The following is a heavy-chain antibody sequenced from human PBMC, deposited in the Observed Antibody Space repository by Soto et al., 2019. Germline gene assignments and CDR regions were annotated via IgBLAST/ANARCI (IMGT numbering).Heavy chain of an antibody. Sequence: SETLSLTCTVSGGFLSSYYWSWIRQPPGKGLEWIATIYYSGGTNYNPSLKSRVTISIDTSKNQFSLKLNSVTAADTALYYCARERDGYNSGGFFDYWGQGTLVTVSS. V-gene: IGHV4-59*01. CDR3: ARERDGYNSGGFFDY. CDR1: GGFLSSYY. D-gene: IGHD5-18*01. J-gene: IGHJ4*01. CDR2: IYYSGGT.